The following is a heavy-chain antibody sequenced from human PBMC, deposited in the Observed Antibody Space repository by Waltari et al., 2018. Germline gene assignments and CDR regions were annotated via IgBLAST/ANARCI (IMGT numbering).Heavy chain of an antibody. CDR3: AIAPSSSWNYYYYYYGMDV. J-gene: IGHJ6*02. CDR2: MSSSGSTI. Sequence: EVQLVESGGGLVQPGGSLRLSCSAAGFTFSSYEMNCVRHAPGMGLEWVSYMSSSGSTIYYAASVKGRFTISRDNAKNSLYLQMNSLRAEDTAVYYCAIAPSSSWNYYYYYYGMDVWGQGTTVTVSS. D-gene: IGHD6-13*01. V-gene: IGHV3-48*03. CDR1: GFTFSSYE.